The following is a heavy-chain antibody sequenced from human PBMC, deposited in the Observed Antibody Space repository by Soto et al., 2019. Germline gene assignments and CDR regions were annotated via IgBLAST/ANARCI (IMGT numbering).Heavy chain of an antibody. V-gene: IGHV1-8*01. J-gene: IGHJ3*02. Sequence: ASVKVSCKASGYTFTSYDINWVRQATGQGLEWMGWMNPNSGNTGYAQKFQGRVTMTRNTSISTAYMELSSLRSEDTAVYYCARAHTNDYGDYVGAFDIWGQGTMVTVS. CDR3: ARAHTNDYGDYVGAFDI. D-gene: IGHD4-17*01. CDR2: MNPNSGNT. CDR1: GYTFTSYD.